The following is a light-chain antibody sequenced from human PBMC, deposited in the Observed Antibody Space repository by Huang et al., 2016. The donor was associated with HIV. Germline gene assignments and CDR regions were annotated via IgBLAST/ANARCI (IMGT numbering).Light chain of an antibody. V-gene: IGKV1-8*01. CDR2: AAS. CDR1: QDINNF. J-gene: IGKJ3*01. CDR3: QQYDIHPLT. Sequence: IRMTQSPSSLSASTGDRVTITCRANQDINNFLAWYQQRPGSVPKLLIYAASTLQSGVPSRFSGNGSGTEFTLTIGCIHAEDVATYYCQQYDIHPLTFGPGTRVDIK.